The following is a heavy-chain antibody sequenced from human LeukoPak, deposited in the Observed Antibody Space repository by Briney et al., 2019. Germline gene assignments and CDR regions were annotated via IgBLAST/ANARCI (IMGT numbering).Heavy chain of an antibody. J-gene: IGHJ5*02. Sequence: GESLKISCKGSGYSFTSYWIGWVRQMPGKGLEWMGIIYPGDSDTRYSPSFQGQVTISADKSISTAYLQWSSLKASDTAMYYCARALGGWAGFYNWFDPWGQGTLVTVSS. V-gene: IGHV5-51*01. D-gene: IGHD4-23*01. CDR3: ARALGGWAGFYNWFDP. CDR2: IYPGDSDT. CDR1: GYSFTSYW.